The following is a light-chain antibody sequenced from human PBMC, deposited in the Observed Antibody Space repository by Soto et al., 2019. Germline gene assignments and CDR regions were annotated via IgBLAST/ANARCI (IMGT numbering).Light chain of an antibody. J-gene: IGLJ2*01. Sequence: QSALTQPASVSGSPGQSITISCTGTSSDVGSHNFVSWYQQRPGKAPKLMIFEVTKRPSGVSSRFSASKSGNTASLTISGLQAEDEADYYCCSYAGSNRVVFGGGTKLTVL. CDR2: EVT. CDR3: CSYAGSNRVV. V-gene: IGLV2-23*02. CDR1: SSDVGSHNF.